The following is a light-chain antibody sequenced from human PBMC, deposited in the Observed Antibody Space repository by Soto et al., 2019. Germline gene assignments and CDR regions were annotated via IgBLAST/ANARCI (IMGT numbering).Light chain of an antibody. V-gene: IGKV3-15*01. CDR2: DAF. CDR3: QQYNNWPPLT. J-gene: IGKJ4*01. CDR1: QSVGSK. Sequence: EVVMTQSPATLSVSPGERATLSCRASQSVGSKLAWYQQKPCQPPRLLIFDAFTRATGIPARFSGSGSGTEFTHFISSLQSEDFAVYYCQQYNNWPPLTFGGGTKVEI.